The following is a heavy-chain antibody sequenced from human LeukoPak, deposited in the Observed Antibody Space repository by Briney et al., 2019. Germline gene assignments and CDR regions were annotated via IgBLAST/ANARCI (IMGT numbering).Heavy chain of an antibody. J-gene: IGHJ3*02. CDR3: AREYGGNSPDALDI. Sequence: ASVKVSCKASGYTFTSYGISWVRQAPGQGLEWMGWISAYNGNTNYAQKLQGRVTMTTDTSTSTAYMELRSLRSDDTAVYYCAREYGGNSPDALDIWGQGTMVTVSS. D-gene: IGHD4-23*01. V-gene: IGHV1-18*01. CDR1: GYTFTSYG. CDR2: ISAYNGNT.